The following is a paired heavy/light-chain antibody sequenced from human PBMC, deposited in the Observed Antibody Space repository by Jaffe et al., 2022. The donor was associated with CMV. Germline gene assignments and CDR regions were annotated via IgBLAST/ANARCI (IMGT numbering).Light chain of an antibody. V-gene: IGLV3-19*01. CDR1: SLRSYY. CDR3: NSRDSSGNPNWV. CDR2: GKN. Sequence: SSELTQDPAVSVALGQTVRITCQGDSLRSYYASWYQQKPGQAPVLVIYGKNNRPSGIPDRFSGSSSGNTASLTITGAQAEDEADYYCNSRDSSGNPNWVFGGGTKLTVL. J-gene: IGLJ3*02.
Heavy chain of an antibody. Sequence: QVQLVESGGGVVQPGRSLRLSCAASGFTFSSYGMHWVRQAPGKGLEWVAVIWYDGSNKYYADSVKGRFTISRDNSKNTLYLQMNSLRAEDTAVYYCARDSSPKYYYDSSGPSDAFDIWGQGTMVTVSS. CDR2: IWYDGSNK. CDR3: ARDSSPKYYYDSSGPSDAFDI. CDR1: GFTFSSYG. V-gene: IGHV3-33*08. J-gene: IGHJ3*02. D-gene: IGHD3-22*01.